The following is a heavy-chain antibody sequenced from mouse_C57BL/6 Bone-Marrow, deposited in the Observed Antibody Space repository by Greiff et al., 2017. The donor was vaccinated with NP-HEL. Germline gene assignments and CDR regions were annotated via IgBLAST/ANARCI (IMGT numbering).Heavy chain of an antibody. CDR3: ASYCYYFDY. D-gene: IGHD2-1*01. CDR2: IHPNSGST. V-gene: IGHV1-64*01. Sequence: QVHVKQPGAELVKPGASVKLSCKASGYTFTSYWMHWVKQRPGQGLEWIGMIHPNSGSTNYNEKFKSKATLTVDKSSSTAYMQLSSLTSEDSAVYYCASYCYYFDYWGQGTTLTVSS. J-gene: IGHJ2*01. CDR1: GYTFTSYW.